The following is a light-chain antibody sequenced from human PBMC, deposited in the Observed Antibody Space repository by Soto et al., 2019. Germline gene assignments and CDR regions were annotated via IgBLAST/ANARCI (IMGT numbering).Light chain of an antibody. CDR2: GAS. J-gene: IGKJ4*01. CDR3: QQYGSSPPGVT. Sequence: EIVLTQSPGTLSLSPGERATLSCRASQSVSSSYLAWYQQKPGQAPRLLIYGASSRATGIPDRFSGGGSGTDFTLTISRLEPEDFAVYYCQQYGSSPPGVTFGGGTKVDIK. V-gene: IGKV3-20*01. CDR1: QSVSSSY.